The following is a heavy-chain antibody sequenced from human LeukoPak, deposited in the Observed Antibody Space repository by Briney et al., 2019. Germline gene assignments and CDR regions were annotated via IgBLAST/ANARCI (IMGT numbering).Heavy chain of an antibody. V-gene: IGHV3-49*03. CDR3: YSSWDDSTNFDY. Sequence: PWRSLRLSCTASGFTFGDYAMSWFRQAPGKGLEWVGFIRSKAYGGTTEYAAPVKGRFTISRDDSKSIAYLQMNSLKTEDTAVYYCYSSWDDSTNFDYWGQGTLVTVSS. D-gene: IGHD6-13*01. CDR2: IRSKAYGGTT. CDR1: GFTFGDYA. J-gene: IGHJ4*02.